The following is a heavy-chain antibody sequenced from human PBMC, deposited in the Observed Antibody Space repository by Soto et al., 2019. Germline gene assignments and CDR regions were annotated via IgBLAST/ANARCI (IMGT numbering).Heavy chain of an antibody. CDR3: ATRDEGYYNGMDV. CDR1: GDSVSSANYY. Sequence: PSETLSLTCTVSGDSVSSANYYWSWIRQPPGKGLEWIGYIYYTGTTNYNPSLKSRITISVDTSKNQSFLKLSSVTTAYTAVYYCATRDEGYYNGMDVWGQGTTVTVSS. D-gene: IGHD6-13*01. J-gene: IGHJ6*02. CDR2: IYYTGTT. V-gene: IGHV4-61*01.